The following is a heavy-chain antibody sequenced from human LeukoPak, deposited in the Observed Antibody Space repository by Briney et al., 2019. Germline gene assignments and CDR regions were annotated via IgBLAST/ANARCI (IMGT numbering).Heavy chain of an antibody. D-gene: IGHD3-22*01. V-gene: IGHV1-69*05. J-gene: IGHJ3*02. CDR2: IIPIFGTA. CDR3: ASAGRDYYDSSGYDAFDI. CDR1: GGTFSSYA. Sequence: SVKVSCKASGGTFSSYAISWVRQAPGQGLEWMGGIIPIFGTANYAQKFQGRVTITTDESTSTAYMELSSLRSEDTAVYYCASAGRDYYDSSGYDAFDIWGQGTMVTVSS.